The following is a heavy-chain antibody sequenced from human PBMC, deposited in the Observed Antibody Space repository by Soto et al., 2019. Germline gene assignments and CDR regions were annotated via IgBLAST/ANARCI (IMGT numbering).Heavy chain of an antibody. CDR2: IWYDGSNK. D-gene: IGHD6-13*01. Sequence: QVQLVESGGGVVQPGRSLRLSCAASGFTFSSYGMHWVRQAPGKGLEWVAVIWYDGSNKYYADSVKGRFTISRDNSKNTVYLQRNSLRAEDTAVYYCARERQAFKAAGSGWFDPWGQGTLVTVSS. J-gene: IGHJ5*02. V-gene: IGHV3-33*01. CDR1: GFTFSSYG. CDR3: ARERQAFKAAGSGWFDP.